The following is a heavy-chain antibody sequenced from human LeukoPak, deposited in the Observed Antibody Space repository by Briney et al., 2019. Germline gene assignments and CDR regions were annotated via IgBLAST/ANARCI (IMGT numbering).Heavy chain of an antibody. J-gene: IGHJ2*01. CDR2: ISSSSLYT. Sequence: GGSLGLSCAASGFTFSDYYMSWIRQAPGKGLEWVSYISSSSLYTNYADSVKGRFTISRDNAKNSLYLQMNSLRAEDTAVYYCAREAYDILTGYRSYWYFDLWGRGTLVTVSS. CDR1: GFTFSDYY. CDR3: AREAYDILTGYRSYWYFDL. V-gene: IGHV3-11*05. D-gene: IGHD3-9*01.